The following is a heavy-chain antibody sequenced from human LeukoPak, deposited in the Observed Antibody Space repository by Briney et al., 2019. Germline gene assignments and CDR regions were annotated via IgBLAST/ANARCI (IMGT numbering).Heavy chain of an antibody. D-gene: IGHD2-21*01. V-gene: IGHV1-2*02. CDR2: INSNSGGT. Sequence: ASVKVSCKTSGYSFTDYYMHWVRQAPGQGLEWMGWINSNSGGTSSAQKFQGRVTMTRDTSITTVYMEVSWLTSDDTAIYYCARADRLDGGPYLIGPWGQGTLVTVSS. CDR3: ARADRLDGGPYLIGP. CDR1: GYSFTDYY. J-gene: IGHJ5*02.